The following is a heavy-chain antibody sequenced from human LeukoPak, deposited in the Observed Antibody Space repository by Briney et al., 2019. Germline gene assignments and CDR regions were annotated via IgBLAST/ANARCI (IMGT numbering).Heavy chain of an antibody. CDR2: IHHNGAD. CDR1: GHSIRRVYY. J-gene: IGHJ5*02. D-gene: IGHD6-13*01. Sequence: SETLSLTCAVSGHSIRRVYYWGWIRQPPGEGLEWIGRIHHNGADYYNAFLRSRVTISVDPSNHQFLLDLKSLTAADTAVYCCARGADTSSWHWFDPWGRGTLVTVSS. V-gene: IGHV4-38-2*01. CDR3: ARGADTSSWHWFDP.